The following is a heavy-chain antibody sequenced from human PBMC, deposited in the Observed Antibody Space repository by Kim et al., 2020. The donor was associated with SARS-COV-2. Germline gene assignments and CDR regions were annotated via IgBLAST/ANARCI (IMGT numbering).Heavy chain of an antibody. J-gene: IGHJ4*02. Sequence: GGSLRLSCAASGFTFDDYTMHWVRQAPGKGLEWVSLISWDGGSTYYADSVKGRFTISRDNSKNSLYLQMNSLRTEDTALYYCAKDATTVTTDHYFDYWGQGTLVTVSS. V-gene: IGHV3-43*01. CDR2: ISWDGGST. D-gene: IGHD4-17*01. CDR1: GFTFDDYT. CDR3: AKDATTVTTDHYFDY.